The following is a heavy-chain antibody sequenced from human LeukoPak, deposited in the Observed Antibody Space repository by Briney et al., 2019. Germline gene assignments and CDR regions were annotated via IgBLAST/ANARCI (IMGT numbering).Heavy chain of an antibody. D-gene: IGHD5-24*01. V-gene: IGHV4-59*01. J-gene: IGHJ4*02. CDR2: IYYSGST. Sequence: SETLSLTCTVSGGSISSYYWSWIRQPPGKGLEWIGYIYYSGSTSYNPSLKSRVTISVDTSKKQFSLKLSSVTAADTAFYYCARGSDGYNSWGLGTLVTVSS. CDR1: GGSISSYY. CDR3: ARGSDGYNS.